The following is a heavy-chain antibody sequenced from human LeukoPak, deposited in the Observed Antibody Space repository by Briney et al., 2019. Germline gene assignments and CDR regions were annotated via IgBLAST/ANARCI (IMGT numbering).Heavy chain of an antibody. J-gene: IGHJ4*02. D-gene: IGHD6-19*01. Sequence: SETLSLTCAVYGGSFSGYYWSWIRQPPGKGLEWIGEINHSGSTNYNPSLKSRVTISVDTSKNQFSLKLSSVTAAGTAVYYCAGTPGYSSGWYVFTLDYWGQGTLVTVSS. CDR3: AGTPGYSSGWYVFTLDY. CDR2: INHSGST. V-gene: IGHV4-34*01. CDR1: GGSFSGYY.